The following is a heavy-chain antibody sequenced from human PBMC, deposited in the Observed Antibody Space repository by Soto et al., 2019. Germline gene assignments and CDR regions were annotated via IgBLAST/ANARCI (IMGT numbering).Heavy chain of an antibody. CDR2: INWKSDI. D-gene: IGHD3-16*01. CDR3: AISKDRGGRTKFIY. V-gene: IGHV3-9*01. CDR1: GFTFDDNA. J-gene: IGHJ4*02. Sequence: PGGSLRLSCAVSGFTFDDNAMHWVRQAPEKGLEWVSGINWKSDIGYADSVKGRFTISRDNAENSLYLQMNSLRAEDTALYYCAISKDRGGRTKFIYWGQGTQVTVSS.